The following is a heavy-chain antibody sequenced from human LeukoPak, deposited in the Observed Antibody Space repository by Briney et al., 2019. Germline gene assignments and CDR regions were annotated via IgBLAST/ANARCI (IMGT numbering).Heavy chain of an antibody. V-gene: IGHV3-23*01. Sequence: PGGSLRLSCAASGFTFSSYSMTWVRQAPGKGLEWVSVISGSGGATYYADSVKGRFTISRDNSKNTLYLQMSSLRAEDTAVYYCARAAMVRGVDYFDSWGQGTLVTVSS. CDR2: ISGSGGAT. CDR1: GFTFSSYS. J-gene: IGHJ4*02. CDR3: ARAAMVRGVDYFDS. D-gene: IGHD3-10*01.